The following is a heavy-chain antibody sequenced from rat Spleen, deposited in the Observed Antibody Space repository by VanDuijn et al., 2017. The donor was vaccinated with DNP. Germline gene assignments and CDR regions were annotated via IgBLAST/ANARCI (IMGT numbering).Heavy chain of an antibody. J-gene: IGHJ2*01. CDR1: GFTFSDYY. V-gene: IGHV5-22*01. D-gene: IGHD1-4*01. CDR3: ARHVLPLRVWDY. Sequence: EVQLVESGGGLVQPGRSLKLSCAASGFTFSDYYMAWVRQAPTKGLEWVAYINYDGSSTYYGDSVKGRFTISRDNAKSTLYLQMNSLKSEDMATYYCARHVLPLRVWDYWGQGVMVTVSS. CDR2: INYDGSST.